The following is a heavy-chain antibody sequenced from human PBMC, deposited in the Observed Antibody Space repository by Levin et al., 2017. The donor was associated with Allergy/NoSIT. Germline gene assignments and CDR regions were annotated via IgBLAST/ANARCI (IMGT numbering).Heavy chain of an antibody. Sequence: GESLKISCAASGFTFSSYWMSWVRQAPGKGLEWVANIKQDGSEKYYVDSVKGRFTISRDNAKNSLYLQMNSLRAEDTAVYYCARARHGVAARPLYYYGMDVWGQGTTVTVSS. CDR2: IKQDGSEK. J-gene: IGHJ6*02. CDR1: GFTFSSYW. V-gene: IGHV3-7*01. CDR3: ARARHGVAARPLYYYGMDV. D-gene: IGHD6-6*01.